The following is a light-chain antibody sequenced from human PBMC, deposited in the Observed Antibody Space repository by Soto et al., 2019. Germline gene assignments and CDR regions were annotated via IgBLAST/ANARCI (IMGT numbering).Light chain of an antibody. CDR3: QQYNNWPPTWT. CDR1: QSVSNN. Sequence: EIVLTQSPGTLSLSPGERATLSCRAIQSVSNNLAWYQQKPGQTPRLLIYGVSTRATGFPARFSGSGSGTEFTLTISSLQSEDFAVYYCQQYNNWPPTWTFGQGTKVDI. CDR2: GVS. V-gene: IGKV3-15*01. J-gene: IGKJ1*01.